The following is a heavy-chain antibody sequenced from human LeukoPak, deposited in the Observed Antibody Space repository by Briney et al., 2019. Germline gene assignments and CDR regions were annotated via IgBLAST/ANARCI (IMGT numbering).Heavy chain of an antibody. Sequence: GASVKVSCNASGFTFTNFAISWVRQAPGQGLEWMGWISAYDGNTNYAQKFQGRVTMTTDTSTSTAYMELRSLRSDDTAVYYCARVHWDIVVVVAVDYWGQGTLVTVSS. CDR3: ARVHWDIVVVVAVDY. CDR2: ISAYDGNT. V-gene: IGHV1-18*01. CDR1: GFTFTNFA. D-gene: IGHD2-15*01. J-gene: IGHJ4*02.